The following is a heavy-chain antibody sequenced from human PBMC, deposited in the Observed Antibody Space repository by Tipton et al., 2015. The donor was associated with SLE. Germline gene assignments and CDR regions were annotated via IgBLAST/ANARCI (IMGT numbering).Heavy chain of an antibody. CDR3: ARNPGY. CDR2: SYYSGGT. D-gene: IGHD1-14*01. J-gene: IGHJ4*02. Sequence: TLSLTCTVSGGSMSGYYWSWVRQPPGKGLEWVGYSYYSGGTSYNPSLRSRVTISVDTSRNQFSLRLTSVTAADTAVYYCARNPGYWGRGTLVTVSS. V-gene: IGHV4-59*08. CDR1: GGSMSGYY.